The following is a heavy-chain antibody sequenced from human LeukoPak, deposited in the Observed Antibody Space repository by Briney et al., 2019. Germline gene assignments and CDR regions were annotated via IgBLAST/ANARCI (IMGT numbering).Heavy chain of an antibody. J-gene: IGHJ4*02. Sequence: SQTLSLTCAISGDSVSTNSAAWNWIRQSPSRGLEWLGRTYYRSKWYNDYAVSVKSRITINPDTSKNQFSLQLHSVTPEDTAVYYCARATAMVTPYFLDYWGQGTLVTVSS. CDR3: ARATAMVTPYFLDY. CDR1: GDSVSTNSAA. V-gene: IGHV6-1*01. CDR2: TYYRSKWYN. D-gene: IGHD5-18*01.